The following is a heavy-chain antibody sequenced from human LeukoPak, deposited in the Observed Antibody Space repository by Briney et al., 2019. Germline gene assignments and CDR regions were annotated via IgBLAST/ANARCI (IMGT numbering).Heavy chain of an antibody. CDR2: INHSGST. CDR3: ARKYSSSWYVGYNWFDP. Sequence: KPSETLSLTCAVYGGSFSGYYWSWIRQPPGKGLEWIGEINHSGSTNYNPSLKSRVTISVDTSKNQFSLKLSSVTAADTAVYYCARKYSSSWYVGYNWFDPWGQGTLVTVSS. CDR1: GGSFSGYY. J-gene: IGHJ5*02. V-gene: IGHV4-34*01. D-gene: IGHD6-13*01.